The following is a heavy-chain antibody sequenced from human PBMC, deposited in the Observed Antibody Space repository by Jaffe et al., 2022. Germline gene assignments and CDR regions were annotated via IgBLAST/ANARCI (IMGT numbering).Heavy chain of an antibody. J-gene: IGHJ4*02. CDR1: GFTFSSYG. CDR3: AKDRQRYSSGWTLFGGDY. D-gene: IGHD6-19*01. V-gene: IGHV3-30*02. Sequence: QVQLVESGGGVVQPGGSLRLSCAASGFTFSSYGMHWVRQAPGKGLEWVAFIRYDGSNKYYADSVKGRFTISRDNSKNTLYLQMNSLRAEDTAVYYCAKDRQRYSSGWTLFGGDYWGQGTLVTVSS. CDR2: IRYDGSNK.